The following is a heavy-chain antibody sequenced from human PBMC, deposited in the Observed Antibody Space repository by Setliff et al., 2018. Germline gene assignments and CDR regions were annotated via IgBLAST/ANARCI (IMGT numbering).Heavy chain of an antibody. CDR2: IYHSGST. CDR3: ARHRGVVAASDYMDV. J-gene: IGHJ6*03. V-gene: IGHV4-39*01. D-gene: IGHD2-15*01. CDR1: GDSISSTSYQ. Sequence: PSETLSLTCTVSGDSISSTSYQWGWVRQPPGKGLEWIGSIYHSGSTYYNPSLKSRVTISVDMSKNQFSLNLSSLTAADTAVYYCARHRGVVAASDYMDVWGKGTTVTVSS.